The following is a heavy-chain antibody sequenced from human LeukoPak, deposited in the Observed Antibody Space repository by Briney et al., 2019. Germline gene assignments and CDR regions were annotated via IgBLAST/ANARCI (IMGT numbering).Heavy chain of an antibody. J-gene: IGHJ4*02. D-gene: IGHD5-18*01. Sequence: PGGSLRLSCAASGFTFSSYAMHWVRQAPGKGLEWVALISYDGSNAYYADSVKGRFTISRDNSRNTLYLQMNSLRAEDTAVYYCASTWIQLWLTDYWGQGTLVTVSS. CDR2: ISYDGSNA. CDR3: ASTWIQLWLTDY. CDR1: GFTFSSYA. V-gene: IGHV3-30-3*01.